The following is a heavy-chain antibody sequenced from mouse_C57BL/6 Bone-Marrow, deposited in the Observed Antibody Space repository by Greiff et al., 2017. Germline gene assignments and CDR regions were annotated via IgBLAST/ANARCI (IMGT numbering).Heavy chain of an antibody. CDR1: GFTFTDYY. D-gene: IGHD2-3*01. CDR3: ARYKGYYFYYAMDY. J-gene: IGHJ4*01. V-gene: IGHV7-3*01. CDR2: IRNKANGYTT. Sequence: DVMLVESGGGLVQPGGSLSLSCAASGFTFTDYYMSWVRQPPGKALEWLGFIRNKANGYTTEYSASVKGRFTISRDNSQSILYLQMNALRAEDSATYYCARYKGYYFYYAMDYWGQGTSVTVSS.